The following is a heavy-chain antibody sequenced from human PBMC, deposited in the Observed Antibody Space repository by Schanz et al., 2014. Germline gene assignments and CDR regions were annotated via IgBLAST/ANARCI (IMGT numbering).Heavy chain of an antibody. V-gene: IGHV1-18*04. CDR2: ISAYSGKT. CDR1: GYTFTSYY. D-gene: IGHD2-15*01. Sequence: QVQLVQSGAEVKKPGASVKVSCKASGYTFTSYYMYWVRQAPGQGPEWMAWISAYSGKTNYAQKFQGRVTVTTDTSTSTAYMELRSLRSDDTAVYYCARYLSLIDYGMDVWGQGTTVTVSS. J-gene: IGHJ6*02. CDR3: ARYLSLIDYGMDV.